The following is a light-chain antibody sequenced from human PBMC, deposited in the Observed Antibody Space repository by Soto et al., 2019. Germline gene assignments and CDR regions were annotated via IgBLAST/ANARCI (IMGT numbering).Light chain of an antibody. Sequence: DIQMTQSPSSLSASVGDRVTITCRASQSISSYLNWYQQKAGLAPKLLIYAASSLQSGVPSRFSGSGSGTDFTLTISSLQPEDFATYYCQQSYSTPISFGQGTRLEIK. CDR1: QSISSY. V-gene: IGKV1-39*01. CDR2: AAS. CDR3: QQSYSTPIS. J-gene: IGKJ5*01.